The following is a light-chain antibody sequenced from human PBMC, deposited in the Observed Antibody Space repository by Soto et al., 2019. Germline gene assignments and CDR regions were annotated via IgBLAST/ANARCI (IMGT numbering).Light chain of an antibody. CDR1: QSISSW. J-gene: IGKJ5*01. V-gene: IGKV1-5*03. Sequence: DIQMTQSPSTLSASVGDRVTITCRASQSISSWLAWYQQKPGKAPKLLIYKASSLESGVPSRFSGSGSGTEFPLTISSLQPDDFATDYCQQYNSYPTFGQGTRLEIK. CDR2: KAS. CDR3: QQYNSYPT.